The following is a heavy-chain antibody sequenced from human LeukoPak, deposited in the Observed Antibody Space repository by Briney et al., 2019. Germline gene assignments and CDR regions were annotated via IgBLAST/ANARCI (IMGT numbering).Heavy chain of an antibody. CDR2: IRSDGSNK. Sequence: GGSLRLSCAGSGFSSSSYGMHWVGQAPGKGLEWMAFIRSDGSNKYYADSVKGRFTISRDNSKNTSYLQMNSLRAEDTAVYYCARILDSAWGELGYWGQGTLVTVSS. D-gene: IGHD6-19*01. V-gene: IGHV3-30*02. CDR1: GFSSSSYG. CDR3: ARILDSAWGELGY. J-gene: IGHJ4*02.